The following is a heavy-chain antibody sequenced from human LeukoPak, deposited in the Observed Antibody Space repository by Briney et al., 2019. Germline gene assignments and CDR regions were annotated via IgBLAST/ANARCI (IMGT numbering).Heavy chain of an antibody. D-gene: IGHD6-13*01. J-gene: IGHJ4*02. CDR2: IKSKTDGGTT. Sequence: GGSLRLSCAASGFTFSNAWMSWVRQAPGKGLEWVGRIKSKTDGGTTDYAAPVKGRFTISRDDSKNTLYLQMNSLKTEDTAVYYCTTAIAAAGRRRDYWGQGTLVTVSS. CDR1: GFTFSNAW. V-gene: IGHV3-15*01. CDR3: TTAIAAAGRRRDY.